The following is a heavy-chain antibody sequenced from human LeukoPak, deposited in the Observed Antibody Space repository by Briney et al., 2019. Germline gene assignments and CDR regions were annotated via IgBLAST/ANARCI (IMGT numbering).Heavy chain of an antibody. CDR3: ARVNYGSATKEDY. Sequence: PSQTLSLTCTVSGGSISSGGYYWSWIRQHPGKGLEWIGYIYYSGSTYYNPSLKSRVTISVDTSENQFSLKLSSVTAADTAVYYCARVNYGSATKEDYWGQGTLVTVSS. D-gene: IGHD3-10*01. CDR2: IYYSGST. V-gene: IGHV4-31*03. CDR1: GGSISSGGYY. J-gene: IGHJ4*02.